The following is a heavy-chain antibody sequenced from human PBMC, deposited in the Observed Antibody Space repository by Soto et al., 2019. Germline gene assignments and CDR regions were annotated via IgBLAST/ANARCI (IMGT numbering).Heavy chain of an antibody. CDR2: IDPSDSYT. V-gene: IGHV5-10-1*01. J-gene: IGHJ5*02. CDR3: ERLVSNRLDA. D-gene: IGHD3-16*01. CDR1: GYSFTNNW. Sequence: PGESLKISCKVSGYSFTNNWITWVRQMPGKGLEWMGRIDPSDSYTFYSPSFQGHVTFSVDKSINTAYVQWTRLKASDTAMYYCERLVSNRLDAWGQGTLVTVSS.